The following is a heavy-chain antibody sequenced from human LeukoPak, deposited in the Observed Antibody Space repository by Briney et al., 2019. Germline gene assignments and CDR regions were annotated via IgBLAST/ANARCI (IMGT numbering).Heavy chain of an antibody. D-gene: IGHD3-22*01. Sequence: SETLSLTCAVYGGSFSGYYWSWIRQPPGKGLEWIGEINHSGSTNYNPSLKSRVTISVDTSKNQFSLKLSSVTAADTAVYYCAAGGVAPYYYDSSGPGDAFDIWGQGTMVTVSS. J-gene: IGHJ3*02. CDR1: GGSFSGYY. V-gene: IGHV4-34*01. CDR2: INHSGST. CDR3: AAGGVAPYYYDSSGPGDAFDI.